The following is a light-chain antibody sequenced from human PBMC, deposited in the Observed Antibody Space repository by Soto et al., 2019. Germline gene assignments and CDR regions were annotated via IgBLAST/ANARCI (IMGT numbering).Light chain of an antibody. Sequence: DIQMTQSPSTLSASVGDRVTITSRASQSISSWLAWYQQKPGKAPKFLIYDASSLESGVPSRFSGSGSGTEFTLTISSLHPDDFATYYCQHYNSYSEAFGQGTKVDIK. V-gene: IGKV1-5*01. CDR2: DAS. J-gene: IGKJ1*01. CDR1: QSISSW. CDR3: QHYNSYSEA.